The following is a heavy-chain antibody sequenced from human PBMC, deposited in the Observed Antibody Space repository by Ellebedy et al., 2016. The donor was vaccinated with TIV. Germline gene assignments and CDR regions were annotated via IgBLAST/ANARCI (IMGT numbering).Heavy chain of an antibody. CDR3: ARDRSTRYDY. CDR1: GFSFSSYW. D-gene: IGHD2-2*01. Sequence: GESLKISXAASGFSFSSYWMNWVRQAPGKGLEWVANIKQDGSEKYYVDSVKGRFTISRDNAKNSLYLQMNSLRAEDTAVYYCARDRSTRYDYWGQGTLVTVSS. CDR2: IKQDGSEK. V-gene: IGHV3-7*01. J-gene: IGHJ4*02.